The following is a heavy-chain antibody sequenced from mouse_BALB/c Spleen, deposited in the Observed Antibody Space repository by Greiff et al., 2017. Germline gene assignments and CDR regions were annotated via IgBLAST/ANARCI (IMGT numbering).Heavy chain of an antibody. V-gene: IGHV2-9*02. J-gene: IGHJ1*01. D-gene: IGHD2-10*02. CDR2: IWAGGST. CDR3: ARDLDWYFDV. Sequence: VQVVESGPGLVAPSQSLSITCTVSGFSLTSYGVHWVRQPPGKGLEWLGVIWAGGSTNYNSALMSRLSISKDNSKSQVFLKMNSLQTDDTAMYYCARDLDWYFDVWGAGTTVTVSS. CDR1: GFSLTSYG.